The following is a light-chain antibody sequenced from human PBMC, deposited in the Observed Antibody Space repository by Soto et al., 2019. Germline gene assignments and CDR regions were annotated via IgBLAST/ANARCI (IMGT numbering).Light chain of an antibody. CDR3: AAWDDSLNIWV. CDR2: MST. CDR1: RSNIETND. Sequence: QAVVTQPPSASGTPGQRVTISCSGSRSNIETNDVYWYQQLPGTAPKLLIYMSTRRPSGVPDRFSGSKSGASASLVIGGLRSEDELDYYCAAWDDSLNIWVFGGGTKLTVL. J-gene: IGLJ3*02. V-gene: IGLV1-47*01.